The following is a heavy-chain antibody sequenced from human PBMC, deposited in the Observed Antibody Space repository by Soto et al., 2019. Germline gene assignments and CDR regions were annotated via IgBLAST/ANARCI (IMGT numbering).Heavy chain of an antibody. CDR1: GFMFSDYG. J-gene: IGHJ4*02. CDR3: AREGAVAGSQDF. Sequence: LRLSCAASGFMFSDYGMHWVRQAPGKGLEWVAIIWYDGSSKYYSDSVKGRFTISRDNSNNTLYLQMNSLRVEDTAVYFCAREGAVAGSQDFWGQGTLVTVSS. V-gene: IGHV3-33*01. D-gene: IGHD6-19*01. CDR2: IWYDGSSK.